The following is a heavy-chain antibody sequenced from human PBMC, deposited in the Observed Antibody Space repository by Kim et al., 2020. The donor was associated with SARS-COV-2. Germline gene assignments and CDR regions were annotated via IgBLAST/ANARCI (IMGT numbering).Heavy chain of an antibody. J-gene: IGHJ4*02. CDR1: GGSFSGYY. D-gene: IGHD3-3*01. Sequence: SETLSLTCAVYGGSFSGYYWSWIRQPPGKGLEWIGEINHSGSTNYNPSLKSRVTISVDTSKNQFSLKLSSVTAADTAVYYCARLTIFGVVIEGPSYYFDYWGQGTLVTVSS. CDR3: ARLTIFGVVIEGPSYYFDY. V-gene: IGHV4-34*01. CDR2: INHSGST.